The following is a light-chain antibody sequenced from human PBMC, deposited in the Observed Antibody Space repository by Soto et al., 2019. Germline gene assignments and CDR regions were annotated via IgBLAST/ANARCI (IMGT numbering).Light chain of an antibody. Sequence: VMTQSPANLSLSPGDSAALSCRASQSVSSYLAWYQQKPGQAPRLLIYDASNRATGIQARFSGSGSGTEFTLTIRSLEPEDSAVYYCQQHSRSITFGGGTKVDIK. CDR2: DAS. CDR1: QSVSSY. V-gene: IGKV3-11*01. J-gene: IGKJ4*01. CDR3: QQHSRSIT.